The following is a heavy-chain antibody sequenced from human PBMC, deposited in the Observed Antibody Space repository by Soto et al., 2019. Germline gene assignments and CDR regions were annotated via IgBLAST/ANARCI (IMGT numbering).Heavy chain of an antibody. CDR3: ARMDSRDYHAFDI. D-gene: IGHD4-17*01. Sequence: QVQLVQSGAEVKKPGSSVKVSCKASGGTFSSYTISWVRQAPGQGLEWMGRIIPILGIANYAQKFQGRVKITAGKSTSTAYMELSSLRSEDTAVYYCARMDSRDYHAFDICGQGTMVTVSS. CDR1: GGTFSSYT. J-gene: IGHJ3*02. V-gene: IGHV1-69*02. CDR2: IIPILGIA.